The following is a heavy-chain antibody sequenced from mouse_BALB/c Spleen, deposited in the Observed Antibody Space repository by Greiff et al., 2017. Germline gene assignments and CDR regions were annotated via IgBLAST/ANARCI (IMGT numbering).Heavy chain of an antibody. CDR2: INPSNGRT. J-gene: IGHJ4*01. V-gene: IGHV1S81*02. CDR3: ARYGLYAMDY. CDR1: GYTFTSYW. Sequence: QVQLQQSGAELVKPGASVKLSCKASGYTFTSYWMHWVKQRPGQGLEWIGEINPSNGRTNYNEKFKSKATLTVDKSSSTAYMQLSSLTSEDSAVYYCARYGLYAMDYWGQGTSVTVSS. D-gene: IGHD1-1*02.